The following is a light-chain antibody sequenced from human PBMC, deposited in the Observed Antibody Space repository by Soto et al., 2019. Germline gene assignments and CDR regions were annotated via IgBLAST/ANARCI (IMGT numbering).Light chain of an antibody. CDR3: QHYNSYSEA. V-gene: IGKV1-5*01. Sequence: DIQMTQSPSTLSGSVGDRVTITCRASQNVDTWLAWYQQKPGKAPKVLIYDASSLESGVPSRFSGSGSGTEFTLTISSLQPDDFATYYCQHYNSYSEAFGQGTKVELK. CDR1: QNVDTW. CDR2: DAS. J-gene: IGKJ1*01.